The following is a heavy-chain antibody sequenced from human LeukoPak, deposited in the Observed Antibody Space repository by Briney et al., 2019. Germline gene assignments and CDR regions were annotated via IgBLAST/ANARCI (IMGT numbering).Heavy chain of an antibody. CDR1: GDSISRFY. Sequence: PSETLSLTCTVSGDSISRFYWSWIRQPPGKGLEWIGYVFYTGDTNSNPSLKSRVTVSLDTSKRQVSLTLTSVTAADTAVYYCARHPFATPFDRWGRGTLVTVSS. V-gene: IGHV4-59*08. D-gene: IGHD2-15*01. CDR2: VFYTGDT. CDR3: ARHPFATPFDR. J-gene: IGHJ5*02.